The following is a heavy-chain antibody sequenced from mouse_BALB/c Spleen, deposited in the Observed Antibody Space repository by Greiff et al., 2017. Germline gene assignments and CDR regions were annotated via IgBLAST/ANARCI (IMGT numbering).Heavy chain of an antibody. J-gene: IGHJ1*01. CDR2: ISYSGST. D-gene: IGHD4-1*01. V-gene: IGHV3-2*02. CDR1: GYSITSDYA. CDR3: ASLWDPDWYFDV. Sequence: EVQLVESGPGLVKPSQSLSLTCTVTGYSITSDYAWNWIRQFPGNKLEWMGYISYSGSTSYNPSLKRRISITRDTSKNQFFLQLNSVTTEDTATYYCASLWDPDWYFDVWGAGTTVTVSS.